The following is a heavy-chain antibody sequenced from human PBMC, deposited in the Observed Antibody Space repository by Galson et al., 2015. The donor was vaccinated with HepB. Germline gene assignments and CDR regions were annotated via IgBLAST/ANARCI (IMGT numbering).Heavy chain of an antibody. Sequence: SCKASGYTFTSYYMHWVRQAPGQGLEWMGIINPSGGSTSYAQKLQGRVTMTRDTSTSTVYMELSSLRSEDTAVYYCARDRGSSGYYLSPPYFDYWGQGTLVTVSS. CDR1: GYTFTSYY. CDR2: INPSGGST. CDR3: ARDRGSSGYYLSPPYFDY. J-gene: IGHJ4*02. V-gene: IGHV1-46*04. D-gene: IGHD3-22*01.